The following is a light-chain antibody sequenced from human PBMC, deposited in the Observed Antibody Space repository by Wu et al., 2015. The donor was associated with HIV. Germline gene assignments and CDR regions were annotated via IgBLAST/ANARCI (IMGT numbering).Light chain of an antibody. CDR2: GAS. Sequence: EIVLTQSPGTLSLSPGERATLSCRASQSVSSYLAWYQQKPGQAPRLLIYGASSRATGIPDRFSGSGSGTDFTLTISSLEPEDFAVFYCEQYGTSPPTFGQGTRVEI. CDR3: EQYGTSPPT. CDR1: QSVSSY. J-gene: IGKJ1*01. V-gene: IGKV3-20*01.